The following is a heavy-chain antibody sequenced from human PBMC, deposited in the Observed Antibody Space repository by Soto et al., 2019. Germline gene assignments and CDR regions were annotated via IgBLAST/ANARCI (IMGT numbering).Heavy chain of an antibody. CDR3: ARDGQTTMVRGVRGGSYNYYGMDV. J-gene: IGHJ6*02. V-gene: IGHV1-18*04. CDR1: GYTFTSYG. Sequence: QVQLVQSGAEVKKPGASVKVSCKASGYTFTSYGISWVRQAPGQGLECMGWISTYNGNTNYAQKLQGRVTMTTDTATSTAYMELRSLRSDDTAVYYCARDGQTTMVRGVRGGSYNYYGMDVWGQGTTVTVSS. CDR2: ISTYNGNT. D-gene: IGHD3-10*01.